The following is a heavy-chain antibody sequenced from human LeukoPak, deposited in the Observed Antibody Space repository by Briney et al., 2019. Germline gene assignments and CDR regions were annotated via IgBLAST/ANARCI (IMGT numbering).Heavy chain of an antibody. D-gene: IGHD2-2*01. CDR1: GYTFTGYY. CDR3: ARGRCSSTSCLNWFDP. J-gene: IGHJ5*02. Sequence: ASVKVSCKASGYTFTGYYMHWVRQAPGQGLECMGWINPNSGGTNYAQKFQGRVTMTRDTSISTAYMELSRLRSDDTAVYYCARGRCSSTSCLNWFDPWGQGTLVTVSS. V-gene: IGHV1-2*02. CDR2: INPNSGGT.